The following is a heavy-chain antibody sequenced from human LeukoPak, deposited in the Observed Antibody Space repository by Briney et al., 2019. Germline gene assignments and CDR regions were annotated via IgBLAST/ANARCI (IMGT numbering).Heavy chain of an antibody. CDR3: AKTAVVITFRFDD. J-gene: IGHJ4*02. Sequence: PGGSLRLSCVASGFTFSSFVMSWVRQAPGKGLEWVSAIRGSGSSTYYADSVKGRFTISRDNSKNMVYLQMNSLRADDTAAYYCAKTAVVITFRFDDWGQGALVTVSS. V-gene: IGHV3-23*01. D-gene: IGHD4/OR15-4a*01. CDR2: IRGSGSST. CDR1: GFTFSSFV.